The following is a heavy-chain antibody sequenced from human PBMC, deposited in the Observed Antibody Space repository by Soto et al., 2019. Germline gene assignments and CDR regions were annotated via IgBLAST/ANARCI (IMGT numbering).Heavy chain of an antibody. Sequence: PSETLSLTCSVSGGSISTYYWSWIRQPPGKGLEWIGHIHYSGSTNYNPSLKSRVTTSVDTSKNQFSLKLSSVTAADTAVYYCARHASAYSGSGLFDSWGQGTLVTVSS. CDR1: GGSISTYY. J-gene: IGHJ4*02. D-gene: IGHD5-12*01. V-gene: IGHV4-59*08. CDR3: ARHASAYSGSGLFDS. CDR2: IHYSGST.